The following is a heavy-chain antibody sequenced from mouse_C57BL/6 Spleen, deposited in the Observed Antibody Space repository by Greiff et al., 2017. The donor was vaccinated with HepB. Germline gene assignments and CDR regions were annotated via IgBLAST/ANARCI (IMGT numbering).Heavy chain of an antibody. V-gene: IGHV2-2*01. CDR3: AKGLLRYWYFDV. CDR2: IWSGGST. D-gene: IGHD1-1*01. J-gene: IGHJ1*03. CDR1: GFSLTSYG. Sequence: QVQLQQSGPGLVQPSQSLSITCTVSGFSLTSYGVHWVRQSPGKGLEWLGVIWSGGSTDYNAAFISRLSISKDNSKSQVFFKMNSLQADDTAIYYCAKGLLRYWYFDVWGTGTTVTVSS.